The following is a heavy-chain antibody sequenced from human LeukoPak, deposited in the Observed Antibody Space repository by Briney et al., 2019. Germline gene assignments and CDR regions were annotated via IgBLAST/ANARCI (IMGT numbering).Heavy chain of an antibody. D-gene: IGHD3-22*01. V-gene: IGHV1-18*01. Sequence: GASVTVSCKASGYTFTSYGISWVRQAPGQGLAWMGWISAYNGNTNYAQKLQGRVTMTTDTSTSTAYMELRSLRSDDTAVYYCARVSGITMIVGARYYFDYWGQGTLVTVSS. CDR2: ISAYNGNT. CDR1: GYTFTSYG. J-gene: IGHJ4*02. CDR3: ARVSGITMIVGARYYFDY.